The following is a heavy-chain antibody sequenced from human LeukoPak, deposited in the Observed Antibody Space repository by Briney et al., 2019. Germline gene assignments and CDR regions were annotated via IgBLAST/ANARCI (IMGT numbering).Heavy chain of an antibody. J-gene: IGHJ4*02. D-gene: IGHD5-12*01. CDR1: GFTFSSYA. Sequence: SGGSLRLSCAASGFTFSSYAMSWVRQAPGKGLEWVSYISGSGDSTYYEDSVKGRFTISRDNSKNTLYLQMKSLRAEDTAVYYCAKSLPSWLQALDYRGQGTLVTVSS. V-gene: IGHV3-23*01. CDR3: AKSLPSWLQALDY. CDR2: ISGSGDST.